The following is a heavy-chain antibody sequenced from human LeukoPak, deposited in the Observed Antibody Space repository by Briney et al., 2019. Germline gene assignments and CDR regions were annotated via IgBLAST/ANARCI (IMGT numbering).Heavy chain of an antibody. CDR1: GGSISSTTYY. Sequence: SETLSLTCTVSGGSISSTTYYWGWIRQAPGEGLECIGSISYSGTTFYNPSLKSRVTISVDTSKNQFSLKLSSVTAADTAVYYCATPGGRYSSSWYAAFVFDIWGQGTMVTVSS. J-gene: IGHJ3*02. V-gene: IGHV4-39*07. D-gene: IGHD6-13*01. CDR3: ATPGGRYSSSWYAAFVFDI. CDR2: ISYSGTT.